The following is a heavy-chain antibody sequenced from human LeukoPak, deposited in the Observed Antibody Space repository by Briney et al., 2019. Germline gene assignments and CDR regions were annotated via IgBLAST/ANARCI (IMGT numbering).Heavy chain of an antibody. J-gene: IGHJ4*02. Sequence: PGGSLRLSCAASGFTFDDYTLYWVRQAPGKGLEWVSGISWNSGSIGYADSVKGRFTISRDNAKNSLYLQMNSLRAEDTALYYCAKDILPWSRGGYYFDYWGQGTLVTVSS. CDR3: AKDILPWSRGGYYFDY. CDR1: GFTFDDYT. V-gene: IGHV3-9*01. D-gene: IGHD2/OR15-2a*01. CDR2: ISWNSGSI.